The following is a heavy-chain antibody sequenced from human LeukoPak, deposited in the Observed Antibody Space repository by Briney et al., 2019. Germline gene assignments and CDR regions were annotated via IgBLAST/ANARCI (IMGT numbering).Heavy chain of an antibody. CDR3: ARGEGIFFDY. CDR2: VSAYNGNT. J-gene: IGHJ4*02. D-gene: IGHD3-3*01. CDR1: GYTFARYG. Sequence: ASVKVSCKASGYTFARYGISWVRQAPGQGLEWMGWVSAYNGNTNYAQKFQGRVSMTTDTSTSTAYMDLRSLRSDDTAVYYCARGEGIFFDYWGQGTLVTVSS. V-gene: IGHV1-18*01.